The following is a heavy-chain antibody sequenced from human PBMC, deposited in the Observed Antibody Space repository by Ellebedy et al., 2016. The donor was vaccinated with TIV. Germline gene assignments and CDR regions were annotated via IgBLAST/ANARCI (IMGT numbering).Heavy chain of an antibody. CDR3: ARGNWGEVGDY. Sequence: AASVKVSCKVSGDTLTELSMHWVRQAPGKGLEWMGGFDPEDGETIYAQKFQGRVTMTTDTSTSTAYMELRSLMSDDTAVYFCARGNWGEVGDYWGQGTLVTVSS. D-gene: IGHD7-27*01. V-gene: IGHV1-24*01. CDR1: GDTLTELS. J-gene: IGHJ4*02. CDR2: FDPEDGET.